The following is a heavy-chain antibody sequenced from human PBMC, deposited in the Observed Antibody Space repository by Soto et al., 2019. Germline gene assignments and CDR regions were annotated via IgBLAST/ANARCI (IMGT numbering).Heavy chain of an antibody. D-gene: IGHD2-21*02. CDR1: GGSISSSNW. J-gene: IGHJ2*01. V-gene: IGHV4-4*02. CDR3: ARDFVWGGDCLTWSFDF. Sequence: QVQLQESGPGLVKPSGTLSLTCAVSGGSISSSNWWSWVRQPPGKGLEWIGEIYHSGSTNYNPSLTTRVTTRVDKSKNQFALTLSFVPAAETAVYYGARDFVWGGDCLTWSFDFWGLGTLFTVSS. CDR2: IYHSGST.